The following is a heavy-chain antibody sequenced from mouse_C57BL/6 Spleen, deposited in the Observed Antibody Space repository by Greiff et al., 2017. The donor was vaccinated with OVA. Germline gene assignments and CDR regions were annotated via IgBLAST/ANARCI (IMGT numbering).Heavy chain of an antibody. J-gene: IGHJ1*03. CDR1: GFTFSSYA. V-gene: IGHV5-9-1*02. Sequence: VESGEGLVKPGGSLKLSCAASGFTFSSYAMSWVRQTPEKRLEWVAYMSSGGDYIYYADTVKGRFTISRDNARNTLYLQMSSLKSEDTAMYYCTRDARKYFDVWGTGTTVTVSS. CDR2: MSSGGDYI. CDR3: TRDARKYFDV.